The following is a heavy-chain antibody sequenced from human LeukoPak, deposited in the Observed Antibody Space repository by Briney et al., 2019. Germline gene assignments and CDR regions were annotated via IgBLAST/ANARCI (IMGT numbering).Heavy chain of an antibody. Sequence: GSPGPPRAALWFPLHRLAMDLVPPGPRKGLEVVAGISYDGSNKYYADSVKGRFTISRDNSKNTLYLQMNSLRAEDTAVYYCAREFGGEYDLGMDVWGQGTTVTVFS. V-gene: IGHV3-30*04. CDR2: ISYDGSNK. J-gene: IGHJ6*02. D-gene: IGHD3-10*01. CDR1: FPLHRLA. CDR3: AREFGGEYDLGMDV.